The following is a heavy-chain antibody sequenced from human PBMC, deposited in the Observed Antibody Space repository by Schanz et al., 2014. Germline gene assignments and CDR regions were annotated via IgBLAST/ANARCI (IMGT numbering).Heavy chain of an antibody. V-gene: IGHV7-4-1*02. J-gene: IGHJ4*02. CDR3: ARHERFEELSVVDY. Sequence: QVQLVQSGSQLKKPGASVKISCKASGYIFTSYALNWVRQAHGQGLEWMGYINTDTGNPTAAQRFTGRFVISLDTSNKTAYLQINSLRPEDTAVYFCARHERFEELSVVDYWGQGTRVTVSS. D-gene: IGHD3-10*01. CDR1: GYIFTSYA. CDR2: INTDTGNP.